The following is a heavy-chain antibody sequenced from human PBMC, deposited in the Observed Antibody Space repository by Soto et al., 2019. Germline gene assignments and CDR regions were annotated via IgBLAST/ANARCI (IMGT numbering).Heavy chain of an antibody. D-gene: IGHD1-26*01. CDR2: ISAYNGNT. J-gene: IGHJ6*02. Sequence: QVQLVQSGAEVKKPGASMKVSCKASGYTFTSYGISWVRQAPGQGLEWMGWISAYNGNTNYAQKLQGRVTMTTDTSTGTAYMELRSLRSDDTAVYYCARDPRGVGATDYYYGMDVWGQGTTVTVSS. V-gene: IGHV1-18*04. CDR1: GYTFTSYG. CDR3: ARDPRGVGATDYYYGMDV.